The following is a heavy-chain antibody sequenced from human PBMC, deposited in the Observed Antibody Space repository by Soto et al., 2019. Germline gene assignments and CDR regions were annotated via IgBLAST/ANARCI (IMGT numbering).Heavy chain of an antibody. CDR1: GFTFIRYS. V-gene: IGHV3-21*01. CDR2: ISSTTNYI. CDR3: ARESEDLTSNFDY. J-gene: IGHJ4*02. Sequence: WGSLRLSCAASGFTFIRYSINFFRHSPGKGLEWVSSISSTTNYIYYADSMKGRFTVSRDNAKNSVYLDMNSLSAEDTAVYYCARESEDLTSNFDYWGQGTLVTVSS.